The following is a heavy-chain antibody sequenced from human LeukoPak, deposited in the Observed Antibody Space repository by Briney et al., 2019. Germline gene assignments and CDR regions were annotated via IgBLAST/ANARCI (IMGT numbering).Heavy chain of an antibody. Sequence: PSETLSLTCAVSGYSITSSSWWGWIRQPPGKGLEWIGYIYHSGTTYYNPSLQSRVTMSVDTSKNQFSLKLSSVTAVDTAVYYCARHSDNSVSQIPMAFDIWGQGTLVTVSS. CDR3: ARHSDNSVSQIPMAFDI. V-gene: IGHV4-28*01. CDR1: GYSITSSSW. D-gene: IGHD1-26*01. J-gene: IGHJ3*02. CDR2: IYHSGTT.